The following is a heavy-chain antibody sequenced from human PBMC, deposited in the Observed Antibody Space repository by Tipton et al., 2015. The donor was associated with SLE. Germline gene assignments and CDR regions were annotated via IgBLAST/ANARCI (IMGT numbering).Heavy chain of an antibody. CDR1: GGSFSGYY. D-gene: IGHD5/OR15-5a*01. Sequence: TLSLTCAVYGGSFSGYYWSWIRQPPGKGLEWIGEINHSGSTNYNPSLKNRVTISVDTSKNQFFLKRSSVTAADTAVYYCARGPLLDLWGRGTLVTVAS. V-gene: IGHV4-34*01. CDR3: ARGPLLDL. CDR2: INHSGST. J-gene: IGHJ2*01.